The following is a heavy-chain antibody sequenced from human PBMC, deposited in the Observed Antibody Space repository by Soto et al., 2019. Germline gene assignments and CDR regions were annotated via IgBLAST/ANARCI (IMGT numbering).Heavy chain of an antibody. CDR3: ARTDRSWSYYYYYGMDV. J-gene: IGHJ6*02. D-gene: IGHD6-13*01. CDR2: ISAYNGNT. CDR1: GYTFTSYG. Sequence: QVQLVQSGAEVKKPGASVKVSCKASGYTFTSYGISWVRQAPGQGLEWMGWISAYNGNTNYAQKLQGRVTMTTDTSTSTAYMELRSLRSDDTAVYYCARTDRSWSYYYYYGMDVWGQGTTVTVSS. V-gene: IGHV1-18*01.